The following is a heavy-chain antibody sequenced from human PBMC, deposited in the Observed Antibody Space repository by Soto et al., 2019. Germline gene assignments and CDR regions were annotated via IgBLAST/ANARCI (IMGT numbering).Heavy chain of an antibody. D-gene: IGHD6-13*01. V-gene: IGHV3-30*18. CDR1: GFTFSSYG. CDR2: ISYDGSNK. Sequence: GGSLRLSCAASGFTFSSYGMHWVRQAPGKGLEWVAVISYDGSNKYYADSVKGRFTISRDNSKNTLYLQMNSLRAEDTAVYYCAKEVEELVEYYYYMDVWGKGTTVTVSS. CDR3: AKEVEELVEYYYYMDV. J-gene: IGHJ6*03.